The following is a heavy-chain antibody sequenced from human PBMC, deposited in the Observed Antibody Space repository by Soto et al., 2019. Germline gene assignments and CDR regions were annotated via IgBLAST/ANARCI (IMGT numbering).Heavy chain of an antibody. J-gene: IGHJ3*02. CDR3: ATVPTYYYDRSGYANAFDM. Sequence: PSETLSLTCTVSGGSISSGDYYWSCIRQPPGKCLEWIGYIYYSGSTYHNPSLKRRINISVDTSKNQFALKLSSVTAADTAVYYCATVPTYYYDRSGYANAFDMWGQGTMVTVSS. D-gene: IGHD3-22*01. V-gene: IGHV4-30-4*01. CDR2: IYYSGST. CDR1: GGSISSGDYY.